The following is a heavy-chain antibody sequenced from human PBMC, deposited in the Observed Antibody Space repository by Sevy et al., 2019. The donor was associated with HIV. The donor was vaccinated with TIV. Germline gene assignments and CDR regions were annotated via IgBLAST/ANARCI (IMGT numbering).Heavy chain of an antibody. D-gene: IGHD6-13*01. V-gene: IGHV3-9*01. CDR2: ISWNSGSI. Sequence: GGSLRLSCAASGFTFDDYAMHWVRQAPGKGLEWVSGISWNSGSIGYADSVKGRFSISRDNAKNSLYLQMNSLRAEDTAVYYCARDGSFSSSGTDFDYWGQGTLVTVSS. CDR1: GFTFDDYA. J-gene: IGHJ4*02. CDR3: ARDGSFSSSGTDFDY.